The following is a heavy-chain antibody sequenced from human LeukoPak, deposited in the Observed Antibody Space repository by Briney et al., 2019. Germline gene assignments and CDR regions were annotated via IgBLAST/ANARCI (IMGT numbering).Heavy chain of an antibody. CDR1: GFTFSSYD. D-gene: IGHD6-19*01. CDR3: AARPPRAVAGPFDY. CDR2: IGTAGDT. V-gene: IGHV3-13*04. J-gene: IGHJ4*02. Sequence: GGSLRLSCAASGFTFSSYDMHWVRQAPGKGLERVSAIGTAGDTYYADSVRGRFTISRDNSKNTLYLQMNSLRAEDTAVYYCAARPPRAVAGPFDYWGQGTLVTVSS.